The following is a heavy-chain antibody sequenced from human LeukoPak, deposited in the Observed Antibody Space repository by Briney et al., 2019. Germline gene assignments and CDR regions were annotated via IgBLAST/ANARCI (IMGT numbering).Heavy chain of an antibody. CDR2: IYYSGST. D-gene: IGHD4-17*01. J-gene: IGHJ4*02. CDR3: ATRGDYGHYLADY. Sequence: SETLSLTYTVSGGSISSYYRSWIRQPPGKGLAGMGYIYYSGSTNYTPSLKSRVTISVDTSKNQFSLTLSSVTAADTAVYYCATRGDYGHYLADYWGQGTLVTVSS. CDR1: GGSISSYY. V-gene: IGHV4-59*01.